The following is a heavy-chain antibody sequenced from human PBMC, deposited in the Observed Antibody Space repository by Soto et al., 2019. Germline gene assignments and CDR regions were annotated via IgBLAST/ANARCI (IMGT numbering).Heavy chain of an antibody. V-gene: IGHV1-69*02. Sequence: QVQLVQSGAEVKKPGSSVKVSCKASGGTFSSYTISWVRQAPGQGLEWMGRIIPILGIANYAQKFQGRVTITADKXTXHXXMELSSRRSEDTAVYYCARGLVVKQQLGRGDWFVPWGQGTLVTVSS. J-gene: IGHJ5*02. D-gene: IGHD6-13*01. CDR1: GGTFSSYT. CDR3: ARGLVVKQQLGRGDWFVP. CDR2: IIPILGIA.